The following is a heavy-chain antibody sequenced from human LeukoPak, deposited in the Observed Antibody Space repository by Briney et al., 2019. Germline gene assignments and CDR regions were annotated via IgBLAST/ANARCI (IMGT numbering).Heavy chain of an antibody. Sequence: PSETLSLTCTVSGGSISSGDYYWSWIRQPPGKGLEWIGYIYYSGSTYYNPSLKSRVTISVDTSKNQFSLKLSSVTAADTAVYYCARSGVVVSRYNFDYWGQGTLVTVSS. CDR2: IYYSGST. D-gene: IGHD2-15*01. CDR1: GGSISSGDYY. CDR3: ARSGVVVSRYNFDY. V-gene: IGHV4-30-4*08. J-gene: IGHJ4*02.